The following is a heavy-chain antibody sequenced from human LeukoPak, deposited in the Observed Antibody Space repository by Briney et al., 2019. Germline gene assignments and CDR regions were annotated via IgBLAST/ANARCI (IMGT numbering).Heavy chain of an antibody. V-gene: IGHV3-21*01. Sequence: GGSLRLSCAASTFTLSSYTMNWVRQAPGKGLEWVSSISSSSTYINYADSVKGRFTISRDNAKNSTALQMNSLRAEDTAVYYCARVRFAGPQAFDIWGQGTMVTVAS. J-gene: IGHJ3*02. D-gene: IGHD4/OR15-4a*01. CDR2: ISSSSTYI. CDR1: TFTLSSYT. CDR3: ARVRFAGPQAFDI.